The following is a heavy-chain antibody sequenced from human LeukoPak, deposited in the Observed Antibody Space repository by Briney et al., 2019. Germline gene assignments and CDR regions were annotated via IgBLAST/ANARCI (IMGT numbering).Heavy chain of an antibody. D-gene: IGHD4-17*01. CDR1: GGSISSGGYY. CDR3: ARGGYGDYEGEFDY. Sequence: SETLSLTCTVSGGSISSGGYYWSWIRQPPGKGLEWIGYIYYSGSTNYNPSLKSRVTISVDTSKNQFSLKLSSVTAADTAVYYCARGGYGDYEGEFDYWGQGTLVTVSS. V-gene: IGHV4-61*08. CDR2: IYYSGST. J-gene: IGHJ4*02.